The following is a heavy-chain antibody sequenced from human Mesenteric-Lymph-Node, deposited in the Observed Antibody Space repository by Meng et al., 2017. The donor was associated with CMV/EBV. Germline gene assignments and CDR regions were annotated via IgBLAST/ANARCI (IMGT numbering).Heavy chain of an antibody. Sequence: SVKVSCKASGGTFSSYTISWVRQAPGQGLEWMGRIIPILGIANYAQKFQGRVTITADKSTSTAYMELSSLRSEDTAVYYCAGCSSTSCPTGDYYYYGMDVWGQGTTVTVS. J-gene: IGHJ6*02. CDR1: GGTFSSYT. V-gene: IGHV1-69*02. CDR2: IIPILGIA. D-gene: IGHD2-2*01. CDR3: AGCSSTSCPTGDYYYYGMDV.